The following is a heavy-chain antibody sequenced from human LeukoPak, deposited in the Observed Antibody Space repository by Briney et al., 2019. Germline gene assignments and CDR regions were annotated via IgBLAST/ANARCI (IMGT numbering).Heavy chain of an antibody. D-gene: IGHD5-18*01. CDR2: IYYSGST. CDR3: ARTQKAGYSYGID. J-gene: IGHJ4*02. CDR1: GGSISSSSYY. V-gene: IGHV4-39*01. Sequence: SSETLSLTCTVSGGSISSSSYYWGWIRQPPGKGLEWIGSIYYSGSTYYNPSLKSRVTISVDTSKNQFSLKLSSVTAADTAVYCARTQKAGYSYGIDWGQGTLVTDSS.